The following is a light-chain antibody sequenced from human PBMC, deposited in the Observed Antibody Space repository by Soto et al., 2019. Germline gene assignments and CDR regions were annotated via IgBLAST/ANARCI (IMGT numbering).Light chain of an antibody. Sequence: DIVMTQSPDSLALSLGERATINCKSSQSVLYSSNSKNYLAWFQQKPGQAPKLLIYWASIRESGVPDRFSGSGPGTDFSLTISSLQPEDVALYYCQQYFDTPLTFGGGTKIEIK. J-gene: IGKJ4*01. CDR3: QQYFDTPLT. CDR1: QSVLYSSNSKNY. V-gene: IGKV4-1*01. CDR2: WAS.